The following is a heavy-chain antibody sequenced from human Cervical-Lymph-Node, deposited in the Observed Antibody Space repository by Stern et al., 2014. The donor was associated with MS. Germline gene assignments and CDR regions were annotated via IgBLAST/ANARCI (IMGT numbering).Heavy chain of an antibody. Sequence: VQLEESGAEVKKPGASVKVSCKASGYIFTTYGISWVRQAPGQGLEWMGWISGYNANTHYAQKLQGRVTMTTDTSTTTAYMELTSLRSDDTAVYYCARDRGGAAAGTGEYYYYGMDVWGQGTTVTVSS. CDR3: ARDRGGAAAGTGEYYYYGMDV. CDR2: ISGYNANT. CDR1: GYIFTTYG. D-gene: IGHD6-13*01. V-gene: IGHV1-18*01. J-gene: IGHJ6*02.